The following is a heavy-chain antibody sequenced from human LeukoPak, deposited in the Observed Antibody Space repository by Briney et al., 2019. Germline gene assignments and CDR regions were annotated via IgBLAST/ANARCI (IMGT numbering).Heavy chain of an antibody. CDR3: AKTPFPYSRSYFDY. V-gene: IGHV3-23*01. CDR1: GFTFNTYA. D-gene: IGHD6-13*01. Sequence: GGSLRLSCAASGFTFNTYAMSWVRQAPGKGLEWVSGLSATGGSTYYADSVKGRFTISRDNSKNTLYLQMNSLRAEDTAIYFCAKTPFPYSRSYFDYWGQGTLVSVSS. J-gene: IGHJ4*02. CDR2: LSATGGST.